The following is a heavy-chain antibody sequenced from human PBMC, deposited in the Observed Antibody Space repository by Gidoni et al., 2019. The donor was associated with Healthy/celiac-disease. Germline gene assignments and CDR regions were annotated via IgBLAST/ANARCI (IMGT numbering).Heavy chain of an antibody. V-gene: IGHV1-46*01. Sequence: QVQLVQSGAEVKKPGASVKVSCKASGYTFTSYYMHWVRQAPGQGLEWMGIINPSGGSTSYAQKFQGRVTMTRDTSTSTVYMELSSLRSEDTAVYYCASASRIRFLEPEGGMDVWGQGTTVTVSS. CDR2: INPSGGST. D-gene: IGHD3-3*01. J-gene: IGHJ6*02. CDR3: ASASRIRFLEPEGGMDV. CDR1: GYTFTSYY.